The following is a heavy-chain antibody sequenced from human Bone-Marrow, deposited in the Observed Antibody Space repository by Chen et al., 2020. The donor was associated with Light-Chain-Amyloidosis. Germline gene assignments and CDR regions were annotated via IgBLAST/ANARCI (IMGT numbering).Heavy chain of an antibody. V-gene: IGHV3-43*01. J-gene: IGHJ4*02. CDR1: GFTFDDFT. Sequence: EVPLVASGGVVVQPGGSRRLSCAASGFTFDDFTMHWVRQVPGTGLEWVSLISWDGRSTYYADSVKGRFTISRDNSKNSLYLQMNSLRTEDTALYYCVKDIEQYQLLFGLGYWGQGTLVTVSS. CDR2: ISWDGRST. CDR3: VKDIEQYQLLFGLGY. D-gene: IGHD2-2*01.